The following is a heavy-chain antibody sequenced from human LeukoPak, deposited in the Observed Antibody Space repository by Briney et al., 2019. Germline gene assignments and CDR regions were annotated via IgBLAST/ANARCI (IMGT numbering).Heavy chain of an antibody. CDR3: ARALGYCTNGLCPNHDAFDI. D-gene: IGHD2-8*01. J-gene: IGHJ3*02. CDR1: GYTFTSYD. Sequence: ASVKVSCKASGYTFTSYDINWLRQATGQGLDWMGWMNPNSGNTGYAQKFQGRVTMTRNTSISTAYMELSSLRSEDTAVYYCARALGYCTNGLCPNHDAFDIWGQGTMVTVSS. V-gene: IGHV1-8*01. CDR2: MNPNSGNT.